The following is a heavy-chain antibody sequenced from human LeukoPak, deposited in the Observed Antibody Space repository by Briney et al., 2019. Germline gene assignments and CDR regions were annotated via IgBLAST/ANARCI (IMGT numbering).Heavy chain of an antibody. J-gene: IGHJ4*02. Sequence: GGSLRLSCSASGFTFSIYAMHWVRQAPGKGLEYVSAISSNGGSTYYADSVKGRFTISRDNSKNTLYLQMSSLRAEDTAVYYCVKGYYDSSGYEHFDHWGQGTLVTVSS. CDR3: VKGYYDSSGYEHFDH. V-gene: IGHV3-64D*06. D-gene: IGHD3-22*01. CDR1: GFTFSIYA. CDR2: ISSNGGST.